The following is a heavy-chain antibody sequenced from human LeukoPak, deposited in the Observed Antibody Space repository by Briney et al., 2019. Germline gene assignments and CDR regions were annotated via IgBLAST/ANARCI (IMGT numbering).Heavy chain of an antibody. CDR3: ARLGYGEYLFYSDY. J-gene: IGHJ4*02. V-gene: IGHV4-59*01. D-gene: IGHD4-17*01. CDR2: IYYSGST. CDR1: GGSISSYQ. Sequence: SETLSLTCTVSGGSISSYQWSWIRQSPGKGLEWIGYIYYSGSTNYNPSLKSRVTISVDTSKNQFSLRLSSVTAADTAVYYCARLGYGEYLFYSDYWGQGTLVTVSS.